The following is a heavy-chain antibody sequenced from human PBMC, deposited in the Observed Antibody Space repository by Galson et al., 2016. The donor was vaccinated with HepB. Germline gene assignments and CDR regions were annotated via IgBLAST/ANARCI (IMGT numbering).Heavy chain of an antibody. V-gene: IGHV4-39*01. CDR1: GGSISSSSYY. D-gene: IGHD5-12*01. CDR3: ARHREGLVATITSFYYYYYMDV. J-gene: IGHJ6*03. Sequence: TLSLTCTVSGGSISSSSYYWGWIRQPPGKGLEWIGIIYYSGSTYYKPSLKSRVTISVDTSKNQFSLKLSSVTAADTAVYYCARHREGLVATITSFYYYYYMDVWGKGTTVTVSS. CDR2: IYYSGST.